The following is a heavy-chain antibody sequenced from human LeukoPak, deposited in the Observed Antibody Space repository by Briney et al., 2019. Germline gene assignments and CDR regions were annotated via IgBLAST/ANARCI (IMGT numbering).Heavy chain of an antibody. V-gene: IGHV3-23*01. CDR1: GFTFGTFG. J-gene: IGHJ2*01. D-gene: IGHD3-10*01. CDR2: ITGSSTWT. CDR3: TRELVSSGTGYFDL. Sequence: GGSLRLSCEASGFTFGTFGMAWVRQSPGKGLQWVSGITGSSTWTYYAASVKGRFTVSRDNSQSTLHLQMNSLRADDTAVYYCTRELVSSGTGYFDLWGRGTLVTVSS.